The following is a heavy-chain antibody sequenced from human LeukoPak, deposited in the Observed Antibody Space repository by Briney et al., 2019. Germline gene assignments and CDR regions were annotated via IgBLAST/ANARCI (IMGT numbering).Heavy chain of an antibody. CDR1: GGSFSGYY. J-gene: IGHJ6*02. Sequence: PSETLSLTCAVYGGSFSGYYWSWIRQPPGKELEWIGEINHSGSTNYNPSLKSRVTISVDTSKNQFSLKLSSVTAADTAVYYCARGILYYDILTGAYYYYGMDVWGQGTTVTVSS. D-gene: IGHD3-9*01. V-gene: IGHV4-34*01. CDR2: INHSGST. CDR3: ARGILYYDILTGAYYYYGMDV.